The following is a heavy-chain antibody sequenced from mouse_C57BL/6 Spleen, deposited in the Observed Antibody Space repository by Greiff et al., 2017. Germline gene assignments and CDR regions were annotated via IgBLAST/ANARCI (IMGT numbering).Heavy chain of an antibody. CDR3: ARDRGYDYDKGLYAMDY. Sequence: EVKLMESEGGLVQPGSSMKLSCTASGFTFSDYYMAWVRQVPEKGLEWVANINYDGSSTYYLDSLKSRFIISRDNAENILYLQMSSLKSEDTATYYCARDRGYDYDKGLYAMDYWGQGTSVTVSS. D-gene: IGHD2-4*01. CDR2: INYDGSST. CDR1: GFTFSDYY. J-gene: IGHJ4*01. V-gene: IGHV5-16*01.